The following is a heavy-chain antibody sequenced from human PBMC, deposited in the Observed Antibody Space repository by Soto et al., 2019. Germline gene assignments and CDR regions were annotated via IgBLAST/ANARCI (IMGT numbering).Heavy chain of an antibody. D-gene: IGHD7-27*01. V-gene: IGHV4-30-2*01. CDR2: IYHSGST. CDR3: AGELGVDAFDI. J-gene: IGHJ3*02. CDR1: GGSISSGGYS. Sequence: SETLSLSCAVSGGSISSGGYSWSWIRQPPGKGLEWIGYIYHSGSTYYNPSLKSRVTISVDRSKNQFSLKLSSVTAADTAVYYCAGELGVDAFDIWGQGTMVTVSS.